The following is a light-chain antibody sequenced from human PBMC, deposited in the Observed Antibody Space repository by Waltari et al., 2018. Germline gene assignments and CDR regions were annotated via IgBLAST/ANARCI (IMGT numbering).Light chain of an antibody. Sequence: EIVFTQYPVTLSLAAGERAHVSCSPSHSVSRYLAWYQQTPGQAPRLLSFDASFRATGVPARFSGSGSETDFTLTISSLDPEDCAVYYCQQRSNWPLTFGGGTKVEIK. V-gene: IGKV3-11*01. J-gene: IGKJ4*01. CDR1: HSVSRY. CDR2: DAS. CDR3: QQRSNWPLT.